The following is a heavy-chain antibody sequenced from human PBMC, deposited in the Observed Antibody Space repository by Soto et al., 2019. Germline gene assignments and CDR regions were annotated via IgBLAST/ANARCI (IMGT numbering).Heavy chain of an antibody. Sequence: PVGSLRLSCAASGFTFSSYSMNWVRQAPGKGLEWVSSISSSSSYIYYADSVKGRFTISRDNAKNSLYLQMNSLRAEDTAVYYCARTLRASRAYYYYGMDVWGQGTTVTVSS. CDR2: ISSSSSYI. J-gene: IGHJ6*02. CDR3: ARTLRASRAYYYYGMDV. V-gene: IGHV3-21*01. CDR1: GFTFSSYS.